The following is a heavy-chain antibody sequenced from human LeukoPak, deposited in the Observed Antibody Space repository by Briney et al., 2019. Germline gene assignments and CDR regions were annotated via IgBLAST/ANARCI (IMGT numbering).Heavy chain of an antibody. CDR2: ISGSGGST. CDR1: GFTFSSYG. D-gene: IGHD6-19*01. V-gene: IGHV3-23*01. J-gene: IGHJ6*03. Sequence: GGSLRLSCAASGFTFSSYGMSWVRQAPGKGLEWVSAISGSGGSTYYADSVKGRFTISRDNSKNTLYLQMNSLRAEDTAVYYCAKGNTVAGPHYYCYYYMDVWGKGTTVTVSS. CDR3: AKGNTVAGPHYYCYYYMDV.